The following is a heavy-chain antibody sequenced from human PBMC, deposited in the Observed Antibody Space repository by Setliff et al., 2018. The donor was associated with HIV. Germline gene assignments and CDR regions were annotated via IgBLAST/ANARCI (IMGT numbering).Heavy chain of an antibody. D-gene: IGHD2-8*02. V-gene: IGHV7-4-1*02. CDR3: ARVGSYWSTFDY. CDR2: INTETGNP. Sequence: ASVKVSCKASGYTLTTYGISWVRQATGQGPEWMGWINTETGNPMYAQGFRGRLVFSLDTSVNTAYLQINSLKAEDTAMYYCARVGSYWSTFDYWGQGALVTVSS. CDR1: GYTLTTYG. J-gene: IGHJ4*02.